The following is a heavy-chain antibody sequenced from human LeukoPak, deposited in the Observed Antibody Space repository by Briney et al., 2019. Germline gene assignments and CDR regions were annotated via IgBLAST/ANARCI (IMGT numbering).Heavy chain of an antibody. D-gene: IGHD2-15*01. CDR2: TSFDGSNQ. V-gene: IGHV3-30-3*01. CDR1: GFTFSRYA. CDR3: ARGSVGTPPPFDF. Sequence: PGGSLRLSCAASGFTFSRYALHWVRQAPGKGLEWVALTSFDGSNQYYADFVKGRFTISKDNFRNTLYLQMNSLKTEDTAVYYCARGSVGTPPPFDFWGQGTLVTVSS. J-gene: IGHJ4*02.